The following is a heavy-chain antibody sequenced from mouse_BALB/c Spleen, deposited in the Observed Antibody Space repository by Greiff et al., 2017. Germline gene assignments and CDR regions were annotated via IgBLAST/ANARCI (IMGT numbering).Heavy chain of an antibody. CDR2: ISSGGST. Sequence: DVKLVESGGGLVKPGGSLKLSCAASGFTFSSYAMSWVRQTPEKRLEWVASISSGGSTYYPDSVKGRFTISRDNARNILYLQMSSLRSEDTAMYYCATHLYYAMDYWGQGTSVTVSS. V-gene: IGHV5-6-5*01. CDR1: GFTFSSYA. CDR3: ATHLYYAMDY. J-gene: IGHJ4*01.